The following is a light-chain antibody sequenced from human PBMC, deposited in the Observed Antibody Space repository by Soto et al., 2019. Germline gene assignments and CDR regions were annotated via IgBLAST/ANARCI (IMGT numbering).Light chain of an antibody. CDR3: QQSYNYPRT. Sequence: DIQMTQSPSSLSASVEDRVIITCRASQSISNHLNWYQQKPGKAPKLLIFAASSLQSGVPSRFSGSRSGPDFTLTISSLQPEDFATYYCQQSYNYPRTFGQGTKVDIK. CDR1: QSISNH. CDR2: AAS. V-gene: IGKV1-39*01. J-gene: IGKJ1*01.